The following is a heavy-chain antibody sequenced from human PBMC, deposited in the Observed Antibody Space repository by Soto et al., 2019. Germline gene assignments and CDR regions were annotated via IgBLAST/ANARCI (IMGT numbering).Heavy chain of an antibody. D-gene: IGHD5-12*01. Sequence: EVQLVESGGGLVQPGRSLRLSCAASGFTFDDYAIHWVRQAPGKGLEWVSGISWNSDSIVYADSVKGRFTISRDNAKNSLYLQMNSLTAEDTALYYCAKDIVATIRYGFDYWGQGTLVTVSS. CDR1: GFTFDDYA. J-gene: IGHJ4*02. V-gene: IGHV3-9*01. CDR2: ISWNSDSI. CDR3: AKDIVATIRYGFDY.